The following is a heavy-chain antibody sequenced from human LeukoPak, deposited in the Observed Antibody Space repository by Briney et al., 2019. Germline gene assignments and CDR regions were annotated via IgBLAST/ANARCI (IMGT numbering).Heavy chain of an antibody. CDR2: ISYDGSKQ. D-gene: IGHD2-8*01. CDR3: ARPLMVYVIKSNNWFDP. CDR1: GFTFSNYA. Sequence: GGSMRLSCAASGFTFSNYAMHWVRQSPSKGLEWVALISYDGSKQYYADSVKGRFAISRDNSKNTLCLEMNSLRAEDTAVYYCARPLMVYVIKSNNWFDPWGQGTLVTVSS. J-gene: IGHJ5*02. V-gene: IGHV3-30*09.